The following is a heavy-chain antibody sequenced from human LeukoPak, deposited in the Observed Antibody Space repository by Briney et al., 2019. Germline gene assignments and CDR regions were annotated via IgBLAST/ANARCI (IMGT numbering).Heavy chain of an antibody. J-gene: IGHJ4*02. CDR1: GYTFTSYG. CDR3: ASVLRFLEWSPSFDY. V-gene: IGHV1-18*01. CDR2: ISAYNGNT. D-gene: IGHD3-3*01. Sequence: GASVKVSCKASGYTFTSYGISWVRQAPGQGLEWMGWISAYNGNTNYAQKLQGRVTMTTDTSTSTAYMELRSLRSDDTAVYYCASVLRFLEWSPSFDYWGQGTLVTVSS.